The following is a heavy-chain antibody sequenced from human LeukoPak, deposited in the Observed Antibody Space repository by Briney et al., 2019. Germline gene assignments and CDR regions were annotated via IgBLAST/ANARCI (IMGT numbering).Heavy chain of an antibody. CDR2: IYSGGST. CDR1: GFTVSSNY. Sequence: PGGSLRLSCAASGFTVSSNYMSWVRQAPGKGLEWVSFIYSGGSTYYADSVKGRFTISSDNSKNTLYLQMNSLRVEDTAVYYCASVGEGAAKDWGQGTLVTVSS. J-gene: IGHJ4*02. CDR3: ASVGEGAAKD. D-gene: IGHD1-26*01. V-gene: IGHV3-53*01.